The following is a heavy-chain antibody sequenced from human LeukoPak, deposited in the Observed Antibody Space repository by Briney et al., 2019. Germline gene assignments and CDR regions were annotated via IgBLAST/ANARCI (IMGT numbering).Heavy chain of an antibody. CDR3: ARYFRIAASIDY. Sequence: PSETLSLTCTVSGGSISRSSSYWGWIRQPPGKGLEWIGSIYYSGSTYYNPSLKSRVTISVDTSKNQFSLKLSSVTAADTAVYYCARYFRIAASIDYWGQGTLVTVSS. CDR1: GGSISRSSSY. D-gene: IGHD6-6*01. J-gene: IGHJ4*02. CDR2: IYYSGST. V-gene: IGHV4-39*01.